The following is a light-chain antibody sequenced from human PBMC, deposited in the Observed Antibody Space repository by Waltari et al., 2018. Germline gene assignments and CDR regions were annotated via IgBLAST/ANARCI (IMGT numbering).Light chain of an antibody. CDR2: GAS. J-gene: IGKJ3*01. CDR1: QTISSNY. V-gene: IGKV3-20*01. CDR3: QQYASLPLT. Sequence: ESILTQSPGTLPLSPGERATLSCRATQTISSNYLAWYQQKPGQAPRLLIYGASIRATGVPDRFSGSGSGADFTLTISRLEPEDFAVYYCQQYASLPLTFGPGTKLDI.